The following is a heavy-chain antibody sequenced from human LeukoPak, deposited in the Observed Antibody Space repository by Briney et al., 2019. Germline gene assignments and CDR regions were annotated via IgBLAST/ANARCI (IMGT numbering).Heavy chain of an antibody. CDR3: ATDHTIFGVVITNMDDY. D-gene: IGHD3-3*01. CDR1: GYTFTDYY. CDR2: VDPEDGET. V-gene: IGHV1-69-2*01. Sequence: ATVKVSCKVSGYTFTDYYMHWVQQAPGKGLEWMGLVDPEDGETIYAEKFQGRVTITADTSTDTACMELSSLRSEDTAVYYCATDHTIFGVVITNMDDYWGQGTLVTVSS. J-gene: IGHJ4*02.